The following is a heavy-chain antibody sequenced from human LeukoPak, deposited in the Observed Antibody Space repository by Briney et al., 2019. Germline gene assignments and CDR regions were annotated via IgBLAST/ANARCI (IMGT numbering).Heavy chain of an antibody. D-gene: IGHD6-13*01. Sequence: ATVKVSCKASGYSFTSYDINWVRQAPGQGLEWMAWINPNPNSGNTGYAPKFQGRVTISRDISMNTAYLELSSLREDDTAVYYCARGLGIYSRSPALDSWGQGTLVIVS. CDR3: ARGLGIYSRSPALDS. J-gene: IGHJ5*02. CDR1: GYSFTSYD. CDR2: INPNPNSGNT. V-gene: IGHV1-8*03.